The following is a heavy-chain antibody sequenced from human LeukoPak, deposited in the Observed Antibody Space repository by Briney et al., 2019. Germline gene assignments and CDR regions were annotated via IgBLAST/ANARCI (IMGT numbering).Heavy chain of an antibody. J-gene: IGHJ5*02. D-gene: IGHD3/OR15-3a*01. CDR1: GIYFSTSG. Sequence: PGGSLRLSCAASGIYFSTSGMSWVRQAPGKGLEWVSGISGSGETTYYADSVQGRFTISRDNSNSTLFLHMSSLKVEDTAIYYCAKGLHWFDPCGQGTLVTVSS. V-gene: IGHV3-23*01. CDR2: ISGSGETT. CDR3: AKGLHWFDP.